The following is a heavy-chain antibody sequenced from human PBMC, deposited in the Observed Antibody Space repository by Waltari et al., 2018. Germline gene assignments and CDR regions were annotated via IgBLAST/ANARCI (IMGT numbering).Heavy chain of an antibody. J-gene: IGHJ4*02. V-gene: IGHV3-15*01. CDR1: GFIFSTAW. D-gene: IGHD2-21*02. CDR3: GEFTAFDY. CDR2: NKSRITGGTT. Sequence: EVQLVESGGGLVEPGGSLRLSCAGPGFIFSTAWMHWARQAPGEGLGWVGRNKSRITGGTTEYGAPVKGRFTISRDDSKDTVYLKMKSLKAEDTGVYYCGEFTAFDYWGQGSLVIVSS.